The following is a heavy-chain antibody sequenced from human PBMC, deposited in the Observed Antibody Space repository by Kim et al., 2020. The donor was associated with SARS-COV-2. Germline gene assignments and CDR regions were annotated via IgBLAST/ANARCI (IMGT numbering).Heavy chain of an antibody. V-gene: IGHV4-59*01. CDR3: ARLGVGSKGGSYWTYYFDY. Sequence: SETLSLTCTVSGGSISNYYWSWIRQPPGKGLEWIGYIYYSGSTNYSPSLKSRVTISVDTSKNQFSLKLSSVTAADTAVYYCARLGVGSKGGSYWTYYFDYWGQGTLVTFSP. D-gene: IGHD1-26*01. CDR1: GGSISNYY. CDR2: IYYSGST. J-gene: IGHJ4*02.